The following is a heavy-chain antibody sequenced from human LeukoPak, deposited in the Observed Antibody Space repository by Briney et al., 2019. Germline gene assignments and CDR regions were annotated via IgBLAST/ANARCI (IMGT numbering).Heavy chain of an antibody. V-gene: IGHV4-61*02. CDR2: IYTSGST. J-gene: IGHJ5*02. D-gene: IGHD1-14*01. CDR1: GGSISSGSYY. Sequence: SETLSLTCTVSGGSISSGSYYWSWIRQPAGKGLEWIGRIYTSGSTNYNPSLKSRVTISVDTSKNQFSLKLSSVTAADTAVYYCARAGGYNWFDPWGQGTLVTVSS. CDR3: ARAGGYNWFDP.